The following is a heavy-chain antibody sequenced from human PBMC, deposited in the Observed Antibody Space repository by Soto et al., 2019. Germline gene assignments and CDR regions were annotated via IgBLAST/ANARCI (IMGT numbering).Heavy chain of an antibody. CDR1: GGSISDGGYY. Sequence: PSDTLPLTCTVSGGSISDGGYYWSWIRQHPGKGLEWIGYIYYSGSTYYNPSLKSRVTISVDTSKNQFSLKLSSVTAADTAVYSRASSLRFLEWLPPMDVWGKGTTVTVSS. V-gene: IGHV4-31*03. D-gene: IGHD3-3*01. CDR2: IYYSGST. J-gene: IGHJ6*03. CDR3: ASSLRFLEWLPPMDV.